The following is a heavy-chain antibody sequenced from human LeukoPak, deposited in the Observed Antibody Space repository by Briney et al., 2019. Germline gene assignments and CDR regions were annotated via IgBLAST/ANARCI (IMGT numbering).Heavy chain of an antibody. CDR1: GDSVSSNSAA. V-gene: IGHV6-1*01. CDR3: ARSPVRTGGGMRAFDI. J-gene: IGHJ3*02. CDR2: TYYRSKWYN. D-gene: IGHD7-27*01. Sequence: SQTLSLTCAISGDSVSSNSAAWNWIRQSPSRGLEWLGRTYYRSKWYNDYAVSVKGRITINPDTSKNQFSLQLNSVTPEDTAVYYCARSPVRTGGGMRAFDIWGQGTMVTVSS.